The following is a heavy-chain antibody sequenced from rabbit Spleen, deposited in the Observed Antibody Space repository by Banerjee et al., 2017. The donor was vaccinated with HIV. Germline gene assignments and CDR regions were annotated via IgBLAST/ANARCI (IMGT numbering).Heavy chain of an antibody. V-gene: IGHV1S45*01. Sequence: QEQLEESGGGLVKPGGTLTLTCKASGIDFSSYYYMCWVRQAPGKGLEWIACIYGGSSGRTYYATWAKGRFTISKPSSTTVTLQMTSLTAADTATYFCARDINGDGTFSLWGQGTLVTVS. D-gene: IGHD2-1*01. CDR1: GIDFSSYYY. CDR3: ARDINGDGTFSL. J-gene: IGHJ4*01. CDR2: IYGGSSGRT.